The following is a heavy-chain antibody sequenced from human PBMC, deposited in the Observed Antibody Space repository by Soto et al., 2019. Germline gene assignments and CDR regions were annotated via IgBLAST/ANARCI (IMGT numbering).Heavy chain of an antibody. D-gene: IGHD4-17*01. V-gene: IGHV4-39*01. J-gene: IGHJ4*02. CDR2: VHYSGST. CDR3: ASFSGANYGDYGGGINY. CDR1: GGSISGSSYY. Sequence: SETLSLTCTVSGGSISGSSYYWGWIRQPPGKGLECIGSVHYSGSTDYNPSLKSRVTISVDTSKNQFSLKLTSVTAADTAVYFCASFSGANYGDYGGGINYWGQGTLVTVSS.